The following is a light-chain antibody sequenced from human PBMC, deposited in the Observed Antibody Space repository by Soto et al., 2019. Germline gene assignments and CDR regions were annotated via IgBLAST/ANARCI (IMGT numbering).Light chain of an antibody. CDR2: RDS. V-gene: IGLV3-9*01. CDR3: QVWDSRTV. J-gene: IGLJ1*01. Sequence: SYELTQPLSVSVALGQTARITCGGNNIGSKNVHWYQQKPGQAPVLVIYRDSNRPSGIPERFSGSNSGNTATLTISRAQAGDEADYYCQVWDSRTVFGTGTKLTVL. CDR1: NIGSKN.